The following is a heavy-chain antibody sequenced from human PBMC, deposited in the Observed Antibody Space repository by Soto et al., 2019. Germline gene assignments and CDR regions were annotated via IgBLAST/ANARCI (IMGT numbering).Heavy chain of an antibody. V-gene: IGHV1-18*01. CDR3: VRGDKSGTPTPPDV. J-gene: IGHJ6*02. Sequence: QVQLVQSGDEVKKPGASVKVSCKASGYIFVNYGIAWVRQAPGQGLEWMGWISPYTGNTHSATQVQGRLTMTTDTSTSTAYMDLGSLTSEDTAVYCCVRGDKSGTPTPPDVWGQGTTFTVSS. CDR1: GYIFVNYG. CDR2: ISPYTGNT. D-gene: IGHD3-16*01.